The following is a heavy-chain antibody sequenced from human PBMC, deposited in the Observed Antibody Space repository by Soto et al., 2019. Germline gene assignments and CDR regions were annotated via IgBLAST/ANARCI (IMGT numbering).Heavy chain of an antibody. CDR1: GFTFSSYA. CDR2: ISGSGGST. Sequence: EVQLLESGGGLVQPGGSLRLSCAASGFTFSSYAMSWVRQAPGKGLEWVSAISGSGGSTYYADSVKGRFTISRDNSKNTLYLQMNSLRAEDTAVYYCASRLAVAGTNGYFDYWGQGTLVTVSS. V-gene: IGHV3-23*01. J-gene: IGHJ4*02. CDR3: ASRLAVAGTNGYFDY. D-gene: IGHD6-19*01.